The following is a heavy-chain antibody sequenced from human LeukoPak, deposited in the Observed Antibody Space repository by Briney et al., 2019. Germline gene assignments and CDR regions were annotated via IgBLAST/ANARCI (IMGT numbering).Heavy chain of an antibody. Sequence: GASVKVSCKASGYTFTSYDINWVRQATGQGLEWMGWMNPNSGNTGYAQKFQGRVTMTRNTSISTANMELSSLRSEDTAVYYCARGQKWQLLHYYYYYMDVWGKRTTVTVSS. CDR3: ARGQKWQLLHYYYYYMDV. D-gene: IGHD2-15*01. J-gene: IGHJ6*03. V-gene: IGHV1-8*01. CDR1: GYTFTSYD. CDR2: MNPNSGNT.